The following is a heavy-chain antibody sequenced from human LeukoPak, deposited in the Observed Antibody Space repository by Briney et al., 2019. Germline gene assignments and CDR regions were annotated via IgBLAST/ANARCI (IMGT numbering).Heavy chain of an antibody. CDR2: ISYDGSNK. J-gene: IGHJ6*02. CDR3: VMATSAYYYYGMDV. D-gene: IGHD5-24*01. CDR1: GFTFSSYA. V-gene: IGHV3-30*04. Sequence: PGGSLRLSCAASGFTFSSYAMHWVRQAPGKGLEWVAVISYDGSNKYYADSVKGRFTISRDNSKNTLYLQMNSLRAEDTAVYYCVMATSAYYYYGMDVWGQGTTVTVSS.